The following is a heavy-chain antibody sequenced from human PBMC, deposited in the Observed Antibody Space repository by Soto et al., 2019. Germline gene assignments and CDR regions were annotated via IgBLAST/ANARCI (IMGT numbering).Heavy chain of an antibody. J-gene: IGHJ6*02. CDR3: ARDARYYYGSGSYKGYYGMDV. D-gene: IGHD3-10*01. CDR2: ISSSSSYI. CDR1: GFTFSSYS. Sequence: GGSLRLSCAASGFTFSSYSMNWVRQAPGKGLEWVSSISSSSSYIYYADSVKGRFTISRDNAKNSLYLQMNSLRAEDTAVYYCARDARYYYGSGSYKGYYGMDVWGQGTTVTVSS. V-gene: IGHV3-21*01.